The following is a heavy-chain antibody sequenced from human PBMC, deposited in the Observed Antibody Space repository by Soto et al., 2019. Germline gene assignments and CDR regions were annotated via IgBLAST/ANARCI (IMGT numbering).Heavy chain of an antibody. CDR1: GFTFSSYS. Sequence: PGGSLGLSCAASGFTFSSYSMNWVRQAPGKGLEWVSSISSSSSYIYYADSVKGRFTISRDNAKNSLYLQMNSLRAEDTAVYYCARDLYYYDSSGPSGYWGQGTLVTVSS. J-gene: IGHJ4*02. CDR2: ISSSSSYI. CDR3: ARDLYYYDSSGPSGY. V-gene: IGHV3-21*01. D-gene: IGHD3-22*01.